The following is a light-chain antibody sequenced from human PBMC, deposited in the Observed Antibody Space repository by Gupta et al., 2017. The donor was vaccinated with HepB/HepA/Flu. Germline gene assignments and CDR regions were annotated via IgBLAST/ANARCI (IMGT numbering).Light chain of an antibody. CDR3: AAWDDILDSWL. V-gene: IGLV1-44*01. J-gene: IGLJ3*02. CDR2: GTV. Sequence: QSVLTQPPSASGSPGQRVPITCSGRSSNRGIKILTGYQQSAVTAPKLLIYGTVRRPAAVPDRFSGSKSGTSASLAISGLQAEDDADYYCAAWDDILDSWLFGGGTKLTVL. CDR1: SSNRGIKI.